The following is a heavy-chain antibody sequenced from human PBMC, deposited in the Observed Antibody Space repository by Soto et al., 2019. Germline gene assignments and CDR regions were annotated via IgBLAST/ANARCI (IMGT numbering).Heavy chain of an antibody. CDR2: IYYSGTT. J-gene: IGHJ4*02. V-gene: IGHV4-28*01. CDR3: ARREIQGPIDY. D-gene: IGHD1-26*01. Sequence: QAQLQESGPGLVKPWNTLSLTCADSGYSISSSNCWGWIRQPPGKGLEWIGYIYYSGTTYYNPSLKSRVTMSVDTSKNQFSLKLTSVTAVDTAVYYCARREIQGPIDYWGQGTLVTVSS. CDR1: GYSISSSNC.